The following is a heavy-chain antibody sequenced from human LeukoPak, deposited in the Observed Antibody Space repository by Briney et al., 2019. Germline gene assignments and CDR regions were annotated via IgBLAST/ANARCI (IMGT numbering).Heavy chain of an antibody. CDR3: ARDKAAAGTRGYFDY. J-gene: IGHJ4*02. CDR2: ISGGNI. V-gene: IGHV3-11*01. CDR1: GFTFSDYY. Sequence: GGSLRLSCAASGFTFSDYYMSWIRQAPGKGLEWDSYISGGNIYYADSVKGRFTISRDNAKSSLYLQMNSLRAEDTAVYYCARDKAAAGTRGYFDYWGQGTLVTVSS. D-gene: IGHD6-13*01.